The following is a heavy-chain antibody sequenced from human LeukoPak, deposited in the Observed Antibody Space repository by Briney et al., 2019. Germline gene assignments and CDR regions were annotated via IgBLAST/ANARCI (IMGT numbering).Heavy chain of an antibody. D-gene: IGHD6-19*01. Sequence: PGGSLRLSCEGSGFSFNGYAMSWVRQAPGKGLEWVAVTGGSDDSTHYADSVKGRFSISRDTSENRLFLQMNSLRPDDSALYYCTKDLMTGFSSGWYLAYWGQGTLVTVSS. CDR2: TGGSDDST. CDR3: TKDLMTGFSSGWYLAY. V-gene: IGHV3-23*01. J-gene: IGHJ4*02. CDR1: GFSFNGYA.